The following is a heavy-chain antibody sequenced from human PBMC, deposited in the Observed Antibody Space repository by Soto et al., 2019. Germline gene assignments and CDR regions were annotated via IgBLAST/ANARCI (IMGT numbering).Heavy chain of an antibody. D-gene: IGHD6-19*01. CDR2: ISAYNGNT. V-gene: IGHV1-18*04. CDR3: ARDNLAVAGTYSVAGYFQH. Sequence: GASVKVSCKASGYTFTSYGISWVRQAPGQGLEWMGWISAYNGNTNYAQKLQGRVTMTTDTSTSTAYMELRSLRSDDTAVYYCARDNLAVAGTYSVAGYFQHWGQGTLVTVSS. J-gene: IGHJ1*01. CDR1: GYTFTSYG.